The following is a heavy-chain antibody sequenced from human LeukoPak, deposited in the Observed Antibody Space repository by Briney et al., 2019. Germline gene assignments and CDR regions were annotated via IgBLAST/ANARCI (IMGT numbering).Heavy chain of an antibody. J-gene: IGHJ4*02. CDR1: GYSISSGCY. CDR3: ARSSGQRWLQLFRNEYYFDY. V-gene: IGHV4-38-2*02. CDR2: IYHSGST. Sequence: SETLSLTCTVSGYSISSGCYWGWIRQPPGKGLEWIGSIYHSGSTYYNPSLKSRVTISVDTSKNQFSLKLSSVTAADTAVYYCARSSGQRWLQLFRNEYYFDYWGQGTLVTVSS. D-gene: IGHD5-24*01.